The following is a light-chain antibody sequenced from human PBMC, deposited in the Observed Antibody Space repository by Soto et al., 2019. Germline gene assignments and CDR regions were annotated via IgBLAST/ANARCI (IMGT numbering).Light chain of an antibody. CDR2: RNN. CDR1: SSNIGSNY. Sequence: QSVLTQQPSASGTPGQRVTISCSGSSSNIGSNYVYWYQQLPGTAPKLLIYRNNQRPSGVPDRFSGSKSGTSASLAISGLRSEDEADYYCAAWDDSLSGLAVFGGGTQLTVL. CDR3: AAWDDSLSGLAV. V-gene: IGLV1-47*01. J-gene: IGLJ7*01.